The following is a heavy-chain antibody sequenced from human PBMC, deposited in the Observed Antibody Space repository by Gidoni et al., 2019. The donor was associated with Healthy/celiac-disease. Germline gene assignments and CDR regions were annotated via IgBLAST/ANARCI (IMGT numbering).Heavy chain of an antibody. V-gene: IGHV4-34*01. D-gene: IGHD5-12*01. CDR3: ARSSSKRWLQSGYAFDI. CDR1: GGSFSGYY. J-gene: IGHJ3*02. CDR2: INHSGST. Sequence: QVQLQQWGAGLLKPSETLSLTCAVYGGSFSGYYWSWIRQPPGKGLEWIGEINHSGSTNYNPSLKSRVTISVDTSKNQFSLKLSSVTAADTAVYYCARSSSKRWLQSGYAFDIWGQGTMVTVSS.